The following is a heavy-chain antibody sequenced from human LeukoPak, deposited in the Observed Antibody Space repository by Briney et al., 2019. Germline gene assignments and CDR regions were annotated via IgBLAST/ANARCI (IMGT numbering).Heavy chain of an antibody. CDR2: ISGYNGNT. Sequence: ASVKVSCKASGYAFTSHGISWVRQAPGQGLEWMGWISGYNGNTNYAQKLQGRVTMTTDTSTSTAYMELRSLRSDDTAIYYCARVDPCSGGSCWTYYYYYMDVWGKGTTVTISS. J-gene: IGHJ6*03. CDR3: ARVDPCSGGSCWTYYYYYMDV. CDR1: GYAFTSHG. V-gene: IGHV1-18*01. D-gene: IGHD2-15*01.